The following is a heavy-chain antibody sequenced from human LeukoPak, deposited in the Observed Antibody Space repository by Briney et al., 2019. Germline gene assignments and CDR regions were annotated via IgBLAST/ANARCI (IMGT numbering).Heavy chain of an antibody. CDR2: IYHSGST. CDR3: PRVREVGAYYNWFDP. V-gene: IGHV4-38-2*01. CDR1: GYSISSGYY. Sequence: SETLSLTCAVSGYSISSGYYWGWIRPPPGKGLEWIGIIYHSGSTYYNPSLKSRVTISVDTSRNQFSLKLSSVTAADTAVYYCPRVREVGAYYNWFDPWGQGTLVTVSS. D-gene: IGHD1-26*01. J-gene: IGHJ5*02.